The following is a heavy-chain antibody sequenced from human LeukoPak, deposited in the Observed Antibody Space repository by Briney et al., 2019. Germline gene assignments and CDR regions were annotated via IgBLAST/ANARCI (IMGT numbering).Heavy chain of an antibody. J-gene: IGHJ6*03. Sequence: SETLSLTCTVSGGSISSGSYYWSWIRQPAGKGLEWIGRIYTSGSTNYNPSLKSRVTMSVDTSKNQFSLKLSSVTAADTAVYYCARDGPYSSGWYRDYYYMDVWGKGTTVTVSS. CDR3: ARDGPYSSGWYRDYYYMDV. D-gene: IGHD6-19*01. CDR2: IYTSGST. V-gene: IGHV4-61*02. CDR1: GGSISSGSYY.